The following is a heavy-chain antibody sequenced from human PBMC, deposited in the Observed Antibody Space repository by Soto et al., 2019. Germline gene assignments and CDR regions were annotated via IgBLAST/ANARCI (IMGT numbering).Heavy chain of an antibody. J-gene: IGHJ5*02. CDR2: INTDSGQT. CDR3: ARQRGRYITNWGAGRPDKGVDP. D-gene: IGHD7-27*01. V-gene: IGHV1-3*04. Sequence: VQLVQSGAEVKKPGASVTVSCKASGYTFTTYSVHWVRQAPGQSLEWMGWINTDSGQTKYAQKFQGRVIITRDTSATTVHMELSNLRSEDTAMYYCARQRGRYITNWGAGRPDKGVDPWGRGTLVTVSS. CDR1: GYTFTTYS.